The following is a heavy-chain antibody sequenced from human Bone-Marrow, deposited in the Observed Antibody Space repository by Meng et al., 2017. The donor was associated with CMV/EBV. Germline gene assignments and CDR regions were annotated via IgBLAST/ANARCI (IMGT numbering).Heavy chain of an antibody. CDR3: ARALSKYYYYSMDV. CDR2: MNPNSGNT. J-gene: IGHJ6*02. CDR1: GYTFTSYD. Sequence: ASVKVSCKASGYTFTSYDINWVRQATGQGLEWMRWMNPNSGNTGYAQKFQGRVTITRNTSISTAYMELSSLRSEDTAVYYCARALSKYYYYSMDVWGQGTTVTVSS. V-gene: IGHV1-8*03. D-gene: IGHD3-16*01.